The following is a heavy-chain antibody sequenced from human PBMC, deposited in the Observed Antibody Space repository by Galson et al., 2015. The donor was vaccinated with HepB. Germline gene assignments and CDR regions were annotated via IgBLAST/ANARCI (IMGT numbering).Heavy chain of an antibody. CDR3: ARSQGIAAAGTLPEY. CDR1: GYTFTSYY. CDR2: INPSGGST. V-gene: IGHV1-46*03. J-gene: IGHJ4*02. Sequence: SVKVSCKASGYTFTSYYMHWVRQAPGQGLEWMGIINPSGGSTSYAQKFQGRVTMTRDTSTSTVYMELSSLRSEDTAVYYCARSQGIAAAGTLPEYWGQGTLVTVS. D-gene: IGHD6-13*01.